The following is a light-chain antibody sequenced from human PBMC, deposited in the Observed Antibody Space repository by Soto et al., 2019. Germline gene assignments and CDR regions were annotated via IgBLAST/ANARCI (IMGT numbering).Light chain of an antibody. CDR2: ENN. V-gene: IGLV1-51*02. CDR1: SSNIGNNY. CDR3: GTWDSSLSAYVV. Sequence: QAVVTQPPSVSAAPGQKVTISCSGSSSNIGNNYVSWYQQLPGTAPKLLIYENNKRPSGIPDRFSGSKSGTSATLGITGLQTGDEADYYCGTWDSSLSAYVVFGGGTKLTVL. J-gene: IGLJ2*01.